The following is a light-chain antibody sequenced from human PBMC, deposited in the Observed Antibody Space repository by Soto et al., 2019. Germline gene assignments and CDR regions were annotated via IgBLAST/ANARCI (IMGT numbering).Light chain of an antibody. J-gene: IGKJ2*01. CDR3: QQYGSSPPYT. Sequence: IVLTQSPDTLSLSPGERATLSCRASQSVSSSYLAWYQQKPGQAPRLLIYGASSRATGIPDRFSGSGSGTDFTLTISRLEPEDFAVYYCQQYGSSPPYTFGQGTKVDIK. CDR1: QSVSSSY. CDR2: GAS. V-gene: IGKV3-20*01.